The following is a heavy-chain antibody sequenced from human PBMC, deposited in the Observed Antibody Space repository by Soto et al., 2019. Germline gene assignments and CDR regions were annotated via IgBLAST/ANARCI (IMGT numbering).Heavy chain of an antibody. V-gene: IGHV3-49*02. CDR1: GYSFTSYW. Sequence: PGESLKISCKGSGYSFTSYWIGWVRQAPGKGLEWAGLIRENAYGGAIESAASVKGRFTISRDATKSIAYLQTNSLKTEDTAVYYCARFLSGETYSGMDVWGQGTTVTVSS. CDR2: IRENAYGGAI. D-gene: IGHD3-3*01. CDR3: ARFLSGETYSGMDV. J-gene: IGHJ6*02.